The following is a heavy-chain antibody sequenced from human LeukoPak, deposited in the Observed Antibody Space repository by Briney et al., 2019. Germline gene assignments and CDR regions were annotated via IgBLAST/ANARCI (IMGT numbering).Heavy chain of an antibody. Sequence: KPSETLSLTCAVSGYTISSGYYWGWIRQPPGKGVEWIGSIYHSGSTYYNPSLKSRVTISVDTSKNQFSLKLSSVTAADTAAYYCARQGGEVTIYFDYWGQGTLVTVSS. CDR1: GYTISSGYY. CDR2: IYHSGST. D-gene: IGHD3-10*01. CDR3: ARQGGEVTIYFDY. J-gene: IGHJ4*02. V-gene: IGHV4-38-2*01.